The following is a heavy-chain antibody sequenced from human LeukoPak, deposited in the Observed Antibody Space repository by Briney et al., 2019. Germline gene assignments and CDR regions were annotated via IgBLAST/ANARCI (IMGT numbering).Heavy chain of an antibody. CDR2: ISSSSSTI. D-gene: IGHD3-10*01. J-gene: IGHJ3*02. V-gene: IGHV3-48*04. CDR3: AGEEGDGSGAFDI. CDR1: GFTFSSYG. Sequence: PGRSLRLSCAASGFTFSSYGMHWVRQAPGKGLEWVSYISSSSSTIYYADSVKGRFTISRDNAKNSLYLQMNSLRAEDTAVYYCAGEEGDGSGAFDIWGQGTMVTVSS.